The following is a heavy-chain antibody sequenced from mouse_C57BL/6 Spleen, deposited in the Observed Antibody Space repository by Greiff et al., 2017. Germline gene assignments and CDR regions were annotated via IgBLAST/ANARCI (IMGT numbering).Heavy chain of an antibody. CDR2: IYPSDSET. D-gene: IGHD3-3*01. Sequence: QVQLQQSGAELVRPGSSVKLSCKASGYTFTSYWMDWVKQRPGQGLEWIGNIYPSDSETHYNQKFKDKATLTVDKSSSTAYMQLSSLTSEDSAVYYCARGGREAMDYWGQGTSVTVSS. V-gene: IGHV1-61*01. CDR1: GYTFTSYW. J-gene: IGHJ4*01. CDR3: ARGGREAMDY.